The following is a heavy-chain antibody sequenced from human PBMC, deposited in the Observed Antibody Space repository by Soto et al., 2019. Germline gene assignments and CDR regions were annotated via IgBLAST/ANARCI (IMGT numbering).Heavy chain of an antibody. D-gene: IGHD6-13*01. V-gene: IGHV3-33*01. CDR2: IWDDGSNK. J-gene: IGHJ4*02. CDR3: AASSSWYRSLHLSY. Sequence: QVQLVESGGGVVQPGRSLRLSCAASGFTFSSYGMHWVRQAPGKGLEWVAVIWDDGSNKYYADSVKGRFTISRDNSKNTLYLQMNRLRAEDTAVYYCAASSSWYRSLHLSYWGQGTLVTVSS. CDR1: GFTFSSYG.